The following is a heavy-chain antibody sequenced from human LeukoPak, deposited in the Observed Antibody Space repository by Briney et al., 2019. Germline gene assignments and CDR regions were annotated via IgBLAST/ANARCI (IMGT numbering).Heavy chain of an antibody. CDR1: GFTFSSYW. J-gene: IGHJ3*02. D-gene: IGHD6-19*01. V-gene: IGHV3-7*01. CDR3: ARDYHSSGWYVDAFDI. Sequence: PGGSLRLSCAASGFTFSSYWMSWVRQAPGKGLEGVANIKQDGSEKYYVDSVKGRFTISRDNAKNSLYLQMNSLRAEDTAVYYCARDYHSSGWYVDAFDIWGQGTMVTVSS. CDR2: IKQDGSEK.